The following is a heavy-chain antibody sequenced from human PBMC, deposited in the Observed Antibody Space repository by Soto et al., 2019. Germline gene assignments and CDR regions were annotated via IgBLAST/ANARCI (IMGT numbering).Heavy chain of an antibody. J-gene: IGHJ2*01. CDR1: GFTFSSYD. CDR2: IGTAGDT. D-gene: IGHD3-10*01. CDR3: ARGVTMVRGVTIWYCDL. Sequence: EVQLVESGGGLVQPGGSLRLSCAASGFTFSSYDMHWVRQATGKGLEWVSAIGTAGDTYYPGSVKGRFTISRENAKNSLYLQMNSLRAGDTAVYYCARGVTMVRGVTIWYCDLWGRGTLVTVSS. V-gene: IGHV3-13*04.